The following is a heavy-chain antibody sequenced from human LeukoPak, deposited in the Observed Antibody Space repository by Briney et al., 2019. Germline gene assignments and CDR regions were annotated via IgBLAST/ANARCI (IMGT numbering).Heavy chain of an antibody. J-gene: IGHJ5*02. Sequence: PGGSLRLSCAASGFTFSSYAMSWVRQAPGKGLEWVSAISGSGGSTYYADSVKGRFTISRDNSKNTLYLQMNSLRAEDTAVYYCAKGGLRWYPRSWSGWFDPWGQGTLVTVSS. CDR1: GFTFSSYA. D-gene: IGHD4-23*01. V-gene: IGHV3-23*01. CDR3: AKGGLRWYPRSWSGWFDP. CDR2: ISGSGGST.